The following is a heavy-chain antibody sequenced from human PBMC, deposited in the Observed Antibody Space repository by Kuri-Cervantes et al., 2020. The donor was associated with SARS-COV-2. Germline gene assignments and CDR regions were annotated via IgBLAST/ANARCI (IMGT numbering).Heavy chain of an antibody. Sequence: LSFTCAASGFTFSSYGMHWVRQAPGKGLEWVAVISYDGSNKYYADSVKGRFTISRDNSKNTLYLHMKSLRSEDTAMYYCAKDRVGVQDFWGQGTLVTVSS. CDR2: ISYDGSNK. CDR3: AKDRVGVQDF. J-gene: IGHJ4*02. D-gene: IGHD2-21*01. CDR1: GFTFSSYG. V-gene: IGHV3-30*18.